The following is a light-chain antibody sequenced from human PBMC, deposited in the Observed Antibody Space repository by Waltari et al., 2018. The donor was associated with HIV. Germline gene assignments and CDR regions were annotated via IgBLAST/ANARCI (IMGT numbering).Light chain of an antibody. V-gene: IGKV1-39*01. CDR2: DTS. J-gene: IGKJ1*01. CDR3: QRSWV. Sequence: DMQVTQSPSSLSASVGDRVIITCRSSQSTAASLNWYQVKPGKAPKLLIFDTSRLQSGVPSRFSCARSGTDFTLTITSLQPEDFASYFCQRSWVFGQGTKVEV. CDR1: QSTAAS.